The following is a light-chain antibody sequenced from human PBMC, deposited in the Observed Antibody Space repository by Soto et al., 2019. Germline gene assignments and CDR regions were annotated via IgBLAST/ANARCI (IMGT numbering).Light chain of an antibody. CDR1: SSDVGGYSY. Sequence: QSALTQPPSSSGSPGQSVTISCTGTSSDVGGYSYVSWYQHHPGEAPKLLMFEVSKRPSGVPDRFSGSKSGNTASLAVSGLQADDEADYNCSSYGGSKPVVFGGGTQLNVL. CDR3: SSYGGSKPVV. V-gene: IGLV2-8*01. CDR2: EVS. J-gene: IGLJ2*01.